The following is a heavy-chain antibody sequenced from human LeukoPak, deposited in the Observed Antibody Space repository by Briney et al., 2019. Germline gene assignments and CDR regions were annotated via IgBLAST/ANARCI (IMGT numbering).Heavy chain of an antibody. V-gene: IGHV3-30*04. CDR3: GRDLPPEGWGSYCDY. CDR2: ISYDESKI. D-gene: IGHD3-10*01. CDR1: GLTFSTYA. Sequence: RRSMRLSCAPSGLTFSTYALHWVRQAPGKGLEWVAVISYDESKIYYTDSVKGRFTISRDTSENMLYLQMNSLRTEDTAIYYCGRDLPPEGWGSYCDYWGQGTLVTVSS. J-gene: IGHJ4*02.